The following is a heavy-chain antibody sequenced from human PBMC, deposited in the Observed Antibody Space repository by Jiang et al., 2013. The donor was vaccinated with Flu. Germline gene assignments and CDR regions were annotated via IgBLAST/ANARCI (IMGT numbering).Heavy chain of an antibody. CDR2: IIPIFGTA. CDR1: GGTFSSYA. J-gene: IGHJ5*02. D-gene: IGHD3-16*01. CDR3: AKEKPLAHTGWFDP. V-gene: IGHV1-69*01. Sequence: GAEVKKPGSSMKVSCKASGGTFSSYAISWVRQAPGQGLEWMGGIIPIFGTANYAQKFQGRVTITADESTATAYMELNSLTSEDTAVYYCAKEKPLAHTGWFDPLGPGNPGHRLL.